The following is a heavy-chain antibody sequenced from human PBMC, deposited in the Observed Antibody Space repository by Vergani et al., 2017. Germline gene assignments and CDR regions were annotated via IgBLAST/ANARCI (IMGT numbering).Heavy chain of an antibody. V-gene: IGHV4-39*01. J-gene: IGHJ5*02. D-gene: IGHD6-6*01. CDR3: ARLGDHTSSRGWFDP. CDR2: VFYTGST. CDR1: GGSISSGDYY. Sequence: QLQLHQSGPGLVKPSETLSLTCSVSGGSISSGDYYWSWIRQSPGKGLEWLGSVFYTGSTYYNPSLKSRVIMSVDTSENQFSLTLRSMTAADTAVYYCARLGDHTSSRGWFDPWGQGTLVTVSS.